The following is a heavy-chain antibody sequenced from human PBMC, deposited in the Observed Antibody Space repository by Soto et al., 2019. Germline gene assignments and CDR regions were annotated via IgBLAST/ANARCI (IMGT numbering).Heavy chain of an antibody. CDR1: GYTFTSYG. D-gene: IGHD3-22*01. V-gene: IGHV1-18*04. CDR3: ARVSFETSGYADY. J-gene: IGHJ4*02. Sequence: ASVKVCCKASGYTFTSYGISWVRQAPGQGLEWMGWISAYNGNTKYSQNFQGRVTISRDTSASTAYLELSSLRSEDTAVYYCARVSFETSGYADYWGQGTLVTVSS. CDR2: ISAYNGNT.